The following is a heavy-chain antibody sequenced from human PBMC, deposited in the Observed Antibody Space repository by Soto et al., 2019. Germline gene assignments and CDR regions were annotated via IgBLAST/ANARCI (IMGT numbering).Heavy chain of an antibody. CDR1: GGSISSSNYY. J-gene: IGHJ4*02. D-gene: IGHD2-15*01. CDR2: IYYSGST. CDR3: ASRDSSPHYRY. V-gene: IGHV4-39*01. Sequence: QLQLQESGPGLVKPSETLSLTCTVSGGSISSSNYYWGWIRQPPGKGLEWIGTIYYSGSTYYNPSLKSRVTISVDTSKTQFSLTLSSVTAADTAMYYCASRDSSPHYRYWGQGTLVTVSS.